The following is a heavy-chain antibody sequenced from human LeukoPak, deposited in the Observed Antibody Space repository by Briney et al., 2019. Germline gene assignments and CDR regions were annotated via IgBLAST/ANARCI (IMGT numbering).Heavy chain of an antibody. J-gene: IGHJ4*02. V-gene: IGHV1-69*04. CDR1: GGIFSSYA. CDR3: ARGEGYCSGGSCRKVAFDY. Sequence: GASVNVSCKASGGIFSSYAISWVRQATGQGLEGMGRIIPILGIANYAQKFQGRVTITADKSTSTAYMELSSLRSEDTAVYYCARGEGYCSGGSCRKVAFDYWGQGTLVTVSS. CDR2: IIPILGIA. D-gene: IGHD2-15*01.